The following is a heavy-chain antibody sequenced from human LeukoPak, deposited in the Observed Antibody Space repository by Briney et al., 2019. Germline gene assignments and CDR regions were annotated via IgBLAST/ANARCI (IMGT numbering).Heavy chain of an antibody. CDR1: GHTTTSYG. J-gene: IGHJ6*02. V-gene: IGHV1-18*01. CDR3: ANRVDYGDYYGMDV. Sequence: ASVKVSCKASGHTTTSYGITWVRQAPGQGLEWMGWISAYNGNTKYAQRLQGGVTMTTDTSTGTAYMELRSLRSDDTAVYYCANRVDYGDYYGMDVWGQGTTVTVSS. CDR2: ISAYNGNT. D-gene: IGHD4-17*01.